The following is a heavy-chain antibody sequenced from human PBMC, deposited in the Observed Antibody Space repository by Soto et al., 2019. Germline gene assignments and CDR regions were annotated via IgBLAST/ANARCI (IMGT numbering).Heavy chain of an antibody. CDR2: IYYSGST. CDR3: ARDPAYYDILTGNYYYYGMDV. CDR1: GGSISSGDYY. Sequence: KASETLSLTCTVSGGSISSGDYYWSWIRQPPGKGLEWIGYIYYSGSTYYNPSLKSRVTISVDTSKNQFSLKLGSVTAADTAVYYCARDPAYYDILTGNYYYYGMDVWGQGTTVTVSS. V-gene: IGHV4-30-4*01. D-gene: IGHD3-9*01. J-gene: IGHJ6*02.